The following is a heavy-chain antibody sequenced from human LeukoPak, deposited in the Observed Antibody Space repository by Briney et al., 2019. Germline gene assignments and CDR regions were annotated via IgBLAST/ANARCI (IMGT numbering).Heavy chain of an antibody. J-gene: IGHJ4*02. CDR2: ITDSGDKT. CDR1: GFTFSSYA. CDR3: ANERDYYFDY. V-gene: IGHV3-23*01. Sequence: GGSLRLSCAASGFTFSSYAMSWVRQAPGKGLEWVSAITDSGDKTYYADSVKGRFTISRDNSKNTLYLQMNSLRAEDTAVYYCANERDYYFDYWGQGTLVTVSS.